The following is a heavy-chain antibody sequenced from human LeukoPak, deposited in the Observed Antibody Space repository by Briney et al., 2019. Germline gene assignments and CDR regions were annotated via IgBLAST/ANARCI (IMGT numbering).Heavy chain of an antibody. CDR2: IYSGGST. J-gene: IGHJ5*02. CDR3: ARVTPLWFGDPDWFDP. V-gene: IGHV3-NL1*01. CDR1: GFTFSSYG. Sequence: GGSLRLSCAASGFTFSSYGMHWVRQAPGKGLEWVSLIYSGGSTYYADSVKGRFTISRDNSKNTLYLQMNSLRAEDTAVYYCARVTPLWFGDPDWFDPWGQGTLVTVSS. D-gene: IGHD3-10*01.